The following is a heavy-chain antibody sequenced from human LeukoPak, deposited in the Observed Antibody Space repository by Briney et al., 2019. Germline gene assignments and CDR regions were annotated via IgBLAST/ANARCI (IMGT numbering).Heavy chain of an antibody. CDR1: GFTFSSYW. Sequence: PGGSLRLSCAASGFTFSSYWMSWVRQAPGKGLEWVANIKQDGSEKYYADSVKGRFTISRDNSKNTLYLQMNSLRAEDTAVYYCAKEGQSSSWYDAYYYYYYMDVWGKGTTVTISS. V-gene: IGHV3-7*04. D-gene: IGHD6-13*01. CDR2: IKQDGSEK. J-gene: IGHJ6*03. CDR3: AKEGQSSSWYDAYYYYYYMDV.